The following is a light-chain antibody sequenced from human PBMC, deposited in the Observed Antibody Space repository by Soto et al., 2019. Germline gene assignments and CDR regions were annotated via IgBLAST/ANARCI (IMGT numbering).Light chain of an antibody. CDR3: QQYGSSPYT. CDR1: QTVRSSS. CDR2: GAS. V-gene: IGKV3-20*01. Sequence: EIVLMQSPGTLSVSPGERATLSCRASQTVRSSSLAWYQQKPGQAPRLLIYGASGRATGIPDKFSGSGSGTDFTLTISRLEPEDFAVYYCQQYGSSPYTFGQGTKLEI. J-gene: IGKJ2*01.